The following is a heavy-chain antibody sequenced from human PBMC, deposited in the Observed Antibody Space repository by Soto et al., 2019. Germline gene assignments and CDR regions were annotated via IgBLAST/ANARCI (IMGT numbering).Heavy chain of an antibody. CDR1: GFSLSGTGMR. CDR2: IDWEDTK. Sequence: SGPTLVNPTQTLTLTCTVSGFSLSGTGMRVTWIRQPPGKSLEWLARIDWEDTKLYSSSLKTRLTISRDTSKNQVVLTMTSMDPAVTGTYYCARAFYGMDFWGQGTTATVSS. J-gene: IGHJ6*02. CDR3: ARAFYGMDF. V-gene: IGHV2-70*04.